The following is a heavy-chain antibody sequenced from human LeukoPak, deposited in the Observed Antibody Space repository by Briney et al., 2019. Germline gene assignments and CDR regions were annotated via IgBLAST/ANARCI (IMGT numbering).Heavy chain of an antibody. J-gene: IGHJ4*02. V-gene: IGHV3-53*01. CDR1: GFTVSSDY. D-gene: IGHD5/OR15-5a*01. CDR3: ARGDGVYVY. Sequence: GGSLRLSCAASGFTVSSDYMNWVRQAPGKGLEWVSVIYAGGTTYYADSVKGRFTISRDNSKNTVYLQMNSLRVEDTAVYYCARGDGVYVYWGQGTLVTVSS. CDR2: IYAGGTT.